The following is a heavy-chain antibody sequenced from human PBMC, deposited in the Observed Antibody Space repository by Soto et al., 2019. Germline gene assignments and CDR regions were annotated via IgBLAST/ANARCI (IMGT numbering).Heavy chain of an antibody. Sequence: PSETLSLTCTVSDGSISRYYWSWIRQPPGKGLEWIGYTHYSGSTNYNPSLKSRVTISVDTSKNQFSLKLSSVTAADTAFYYCARLGGYYQSLDTWGQGTLVTVSS. CDR1: DGSISRYY. V-gene: IGHV4-59*08. CDR2: THYSGST. CDR3: ARLGGYYQSLDT. J-gene: IGHJ5*02. D-gene: IGHD3-22*01.